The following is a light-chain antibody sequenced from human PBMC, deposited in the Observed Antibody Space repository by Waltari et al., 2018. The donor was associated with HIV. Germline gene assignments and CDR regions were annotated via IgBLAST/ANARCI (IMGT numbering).Light chain of an antibody. CDR2: GAS. J-gene: IGKJ1*01. CDR3: QQYNNWPPKT. Sequence: EIVMTQSPATLSVSPGERATLSCRASQSVSSSLAWYQQKPGKAPRPLIYGASTRASGIPARFRGSGSGTECILIISSLQSDDFALYYCQQYNNWPPKTFGQVTKVEIK. CDR1: QSVSSS. V-gene: IGKV3-15*01.